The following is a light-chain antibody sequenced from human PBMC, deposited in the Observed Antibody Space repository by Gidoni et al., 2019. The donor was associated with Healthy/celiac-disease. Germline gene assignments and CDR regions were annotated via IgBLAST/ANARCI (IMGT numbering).Light chain of an antibody. CDR1: QSVSSY. CDR3: QQRSNWPT. Sequence: EIVLPQSPATLSLSPGERATLSCRASQSVSSYLAWYQQKPGQAPRLLIYDASNRATGIPARFSGRGSGTDFTLTISSLEPEDFAVYYCQQRSNWPTFGGGTKVEIK. V-gene: IGKV3-11*01. CDR2: DAS. J-gene: IGKJ4*01.